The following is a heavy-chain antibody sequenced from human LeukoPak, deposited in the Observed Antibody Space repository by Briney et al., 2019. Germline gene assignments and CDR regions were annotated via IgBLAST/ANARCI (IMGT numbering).Heavy chain of an antibody. CDR3: ARDVWFGELLSPIYN. J-gene: IGHJ4*02. CDR2: IYSGGST. Sequence: GGSLRLSCAASGFTVSSNYMSWVRQAPGKGLEWVSVIYSGGSTYYADSVKGRFTISRDNSKNTLYLQMNSQRAEDTAVYYCARDVWFGELLSPIYNWGQGTLVTVSS. D-gene: IGHD3-10*01. V-gene: IGHV3-66*01. CDR1: GFTVSSNY.